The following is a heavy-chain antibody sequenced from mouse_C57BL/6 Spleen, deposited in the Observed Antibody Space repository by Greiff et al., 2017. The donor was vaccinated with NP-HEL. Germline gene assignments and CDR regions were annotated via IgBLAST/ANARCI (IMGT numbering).Heavy chain of an antibody. V-gene: IGHV5-16*01. CDR1: GFTFSDYY. Sequence: DVKLVESEGGLVQPGSSMKLSCTASGFTFSDYYMAWVRQVPEKGLEWVANINYDGSSTYYLDSLKSRFIISRDNAKNILYLQMSSLKSEDTATYYCAREALPYAMDYWGQGTSVTVSS. J-gene: IGHJ4*01. CDR2: INYDGSST. D-gene: IGHD5-5*01. CDR3: AREALPYAMDY.